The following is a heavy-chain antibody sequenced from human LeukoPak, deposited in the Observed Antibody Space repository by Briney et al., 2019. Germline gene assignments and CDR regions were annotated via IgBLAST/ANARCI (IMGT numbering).Heavy chain of an antibody. Sequence: PGGSLRLSCAASGFTFSSYAMSWVRQAPGKGLEWVSAISGSGGSTYYADSVKGRFTISRDNSKNTLYLQMNSLRAEDTAVYYCAKDPPSLYSDSSGYYVGYWGQGTLVTVSS. CDR1: GFTFSSYA. V-gene: IGHV3-23*01. CDR3: AKDPPSLYSDSSGYYVGY. D-gene: IGHD3-22*01. CDR2: ISGSGGST. J-gene: IGHJ4*02.